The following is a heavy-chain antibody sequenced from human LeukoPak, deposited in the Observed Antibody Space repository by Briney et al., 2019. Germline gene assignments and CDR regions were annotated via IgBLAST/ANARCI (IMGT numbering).Heavy chain of an antibody. CDR3: ARDLATRQRTGLYDS. CDR2: IYVDGST. CDR1: GFTFRSYA. Sequence: PGGSLRLSCAASGFTFRSYAMSWVRQAPGKGLEWVSVIYVDGSTYYADSVKGRITIFRDNSRNTLYLQMNSLRAEDTAVYYCARDLATRQRTGLYDSWGQGALVTVSS. J-gene: IGHJ4*02. D-gene: IGHD3-16*02. V-gene: IGHV3-66*01.